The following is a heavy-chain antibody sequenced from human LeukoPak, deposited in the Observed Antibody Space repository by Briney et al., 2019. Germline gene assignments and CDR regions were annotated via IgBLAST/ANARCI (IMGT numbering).Heavy chain of an antibody. V-gene: IGHV3-30*02. CDR3: AKDSRVSKYFDN. Sequence: GGSLRLSCAASGFTFSSYGMHWVRQAPGKGLEWVAFIRYDGSNKYYADSVKGRFTISRDNSKHTLYLQMTRQRAEDTAVYYHAKDSRVSKYFDNWGQGNLVTVSS. J-gene: IGHJ4*02. D-gene: IGHD6-6*01. CDR2: IRYDGSNK. CDR1: GFTFSSYG.